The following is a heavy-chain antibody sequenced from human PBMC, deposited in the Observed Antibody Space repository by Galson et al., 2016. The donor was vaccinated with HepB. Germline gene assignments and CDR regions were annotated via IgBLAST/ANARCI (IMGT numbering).Heavy chain of an antibody. CDR2: TRNRARSYTT. CDR3: TRTGLGDFDY. Sequence: SLRLSCAASGFILSDYYMDWVRQAPGKGLEWVGRTRNRARSYTTDYVASVKGRFTILRDNSRSSVFLHMNGLKPEDAAIYYCTRTGLGDFDYWGRGTLGTVSS. V-gene: IGHV3-72*01. CDR1: GFILSDYY. J-gene: IGHJ4*02.